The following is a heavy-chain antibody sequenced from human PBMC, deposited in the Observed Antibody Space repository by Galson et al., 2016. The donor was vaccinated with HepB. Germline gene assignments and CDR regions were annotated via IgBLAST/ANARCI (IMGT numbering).Heavy chain of an antibody. Sequence: SLRLSCAGSGFIFSGSVMHWVRQASGKGLEWVGRIRSNTHSPATAYATSVEGRFTISRDDSKNTTYLLMNSLKTEDTAVYYCSSRDFTHYGVDYWGLGTLVIVSS. J-gene: IGHJ4*02. CDR2: IRSNTHSPAT. CDR3: SSRDFTHYGVDY. V-gene: IGHV3-73*01. CDR1: GFIFSGSV. D-gene: IGHD3-16*01.